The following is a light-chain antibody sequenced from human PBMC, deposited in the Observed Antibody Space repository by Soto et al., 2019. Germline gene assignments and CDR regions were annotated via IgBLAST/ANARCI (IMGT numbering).Light chain of an antibody. V-gene: IGLV6-57*01. CDR2: EDN. Sequence: NFMLTQPHSVSESPGKTVTISCTPSSGSIASNYGQCYKQRPGSPPTTVINEDNQKPSGAPDRFSGAIDSSSNSASLTISGLKTEDEADYYCQSYDSSKGVFGGGTKLTVL. CDR1: SGSIASNY. CDR3: QSYDSSKGV. J-gene: IGLJ2*01.